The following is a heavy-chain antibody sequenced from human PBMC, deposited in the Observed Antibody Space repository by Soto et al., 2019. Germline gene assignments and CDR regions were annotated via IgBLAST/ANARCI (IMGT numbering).Heavy chain of an antibody. D-gene: IGHD2-2*01. Sequence: EVQLLESGGGLVQPRGSLRLSCAASGFTFSSYAMNWVRQAPGKGLEWVSIISGDGGTTSYADSVKGRFTISRDNSKNTLYLQMNSLRAEDTAVYYCAKKRVLVPAMYHFDYWGQGTLVTVSS. V-gene: IGHV3-23*01. CDR3: AKKRVLVPAMYHFDY. CDR2: ISGDGGTT. CDR1: GFTFSSYA. J-gene: IGHJ4*02.